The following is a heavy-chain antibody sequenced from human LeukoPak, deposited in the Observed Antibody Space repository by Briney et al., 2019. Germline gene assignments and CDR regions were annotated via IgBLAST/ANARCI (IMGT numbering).Heavy chain of an antibody. CDR2: ISSNGGST. V-gene: IGHV3-64*01. D-gene: IGHD5-18*01. J-gene: IGHJ4*02. Sequence: GGSLRLSCAASGFTFSSYAMHWVRQAPGKGLEYVSAISSNGGSTYYANSVKGRFTISRDNSKNTLYLQMGSLRAEDMAVYYCAARGGYSYGYGIDYRGQGTLVTVSS. CDR1: GFTFSSYA. CDR3: AARGGYSYGYGIDY.